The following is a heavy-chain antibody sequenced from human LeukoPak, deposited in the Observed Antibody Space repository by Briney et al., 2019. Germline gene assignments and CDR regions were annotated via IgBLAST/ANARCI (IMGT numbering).Heavy chain of an antibody. CDR3: AKDPSHYDSSGYPTLGY. J-gene: IGHJ4*02. V-gene: IGHV3-66*01. Sequence: PGGSLRLSCAASGFTVSSNYMSWVRQAPGKGLEWVSVIYSGGSTYYADSVKGRFTISRDNSKNTLYLQMNSLRAEDTAVYYCAKDPSHYDSSGYPTLGYWGQGTLVTVSS. CDR1: GFTVSSNY. D-gene: IGHD3-22*01. CDR2: IYSGGST.